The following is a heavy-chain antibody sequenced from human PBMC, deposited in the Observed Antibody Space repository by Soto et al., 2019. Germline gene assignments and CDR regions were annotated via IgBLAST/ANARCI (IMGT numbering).Heavy chain of an antibody. J-gene: IGHJ6*01. D-gene: IGHD3-10*01. CDR1: GFTFSRYS. CDR2: ISRTSSAI. V-gene: IGHV3-48*02. CDR3: ARXGAFNYKDYYYYNGMDV. Sequence: PGESLRLSCEVSGFTFSRYSMNWVRQAPGKGLQWVSYISRTSSAIFYADSVKGRFTISRDNAMNSLYLQMNSLRDEDTAVYYCARXGAFNYKDYYYYNGMDVWGQGTTVTVSS.